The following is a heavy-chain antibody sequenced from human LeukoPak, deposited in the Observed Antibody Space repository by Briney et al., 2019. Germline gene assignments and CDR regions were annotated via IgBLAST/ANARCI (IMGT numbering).Heavy chain of an antibody. D-gene: IGHD3-22*01. J-gene: IGHJ4*02. Sequence: GGSLRLSCAASGFTFSSYWMPWVRQAPGKGLVWVSRINSDGSSTSYADSVKGRFTISRDNAKNTLYLQMNSLRAEDTAVYYCASAYYYDSSGYLLGDWGQGTLVTVSS. CDR3: ASAYYYDSSGYLLGD. CDR2: INSDGSST. CDR1: GFTFSSYW. V-gene: IGHV3-74*01.